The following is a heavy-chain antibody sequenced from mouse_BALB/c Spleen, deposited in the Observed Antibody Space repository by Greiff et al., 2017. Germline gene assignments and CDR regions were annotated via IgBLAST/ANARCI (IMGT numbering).Heavy chain of an antibody. CDR2: IYPGDGDT. J-gene: IGHJ2*01. CDR3: ARKGGNYFDY. Sequence: VQLQQSGAELARPGASVKLSCKASGYTFTSYWMQWVKQRPGQGLEWIGAIYPGDGDTRYTQKFKGKATLTADKSSSTAYMQLSSLASEDSAVYYCARKGGNYFDYWGQGTTRTVSS. CDR1: GYTFTSYW. V-gene: IGHV1-87*01.